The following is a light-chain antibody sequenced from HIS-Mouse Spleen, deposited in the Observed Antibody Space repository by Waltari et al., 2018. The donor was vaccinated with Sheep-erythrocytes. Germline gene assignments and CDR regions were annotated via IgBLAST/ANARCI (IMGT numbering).Light chain of an antibody. J-gene: IGKJ4*01. CDR2: DAS. V-gene: IGKV1-33*01. CDR1: QDISNY. CDR3: QQYDNLLT. Sequence: DIQMTQSQSSLSASVGDRVTITCQASQDISNYLNWYQQKPGKAPKLLIYDASNLETGVPSRFSGSGSGIDFTFTISSLQPEDIATYYCQQYDNLLTFGGGTKVEIK.